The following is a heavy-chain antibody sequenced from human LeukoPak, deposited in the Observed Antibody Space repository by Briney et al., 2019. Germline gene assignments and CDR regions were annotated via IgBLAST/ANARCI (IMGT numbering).Heavy chain of an antibody. J-gene: IGHJ5*02. D-gene: IGHD3-10*02. CDR2: INTSGGSA. CDR1: GFTFSNYD. Sequence: PGGSLRLSCAASGFTFSNYDMSWVRQAPGKGLESVSCINTSGGSACYADSVKGRFTISRDNSKNTLYLQMNSLRVEDTAVYYCAALVRGPRSFDPWGQGTLLTVSS. CDR3: AALVRGPRSFDP. V-gene: IGHV3-23*01.